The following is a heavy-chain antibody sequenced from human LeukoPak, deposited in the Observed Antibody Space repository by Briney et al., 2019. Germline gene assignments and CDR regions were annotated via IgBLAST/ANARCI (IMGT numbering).Heavy chain of an antibody. CDR3: ARLWFGEANWFDP. V-gene: IGHV4-61*01. J-gene: IGHJ5*02. CDR1: GGSVSSGSYY. Sequence: SETLSLTCTVSGGSVSSGSYYWSWIRQPPGKGLEWIGYTYYSGSTNYNPSLKSRVTISVDTSKNQFSLKLSSVTAADTAVYYCARLWFGEANWFDPWGQGTLVTVSS. D-gene: IGHD3-10*01. CDR2: TYYSGST.